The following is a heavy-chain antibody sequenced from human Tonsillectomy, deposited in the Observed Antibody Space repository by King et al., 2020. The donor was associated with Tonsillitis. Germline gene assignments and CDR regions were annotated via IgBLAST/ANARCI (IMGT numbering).Heavy chain of an antibody. CDR1: GYSFASYW. CDR2: ISPDDSDT. CDR3: ARSTYENKGFYSY. Sequence: QLVQSGAEVKKPGESLKISCKGSGYSFASYWIAWVRQMPGKGLEWMGIISPDDSDTRYSPSFQGQVTISVDKSINTAYLQWTSLKASDTAMYYCARSTYENKGFYSYWGQGTVLTVAS. V-gene: IGHV5-51*01. J-gene: IGHJ4*02. D-gene: IGHD1-26*01.